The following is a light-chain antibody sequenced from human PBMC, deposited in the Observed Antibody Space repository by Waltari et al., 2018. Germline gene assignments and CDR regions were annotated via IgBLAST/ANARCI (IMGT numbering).Light chain of an antibody. CDR1: SSDVGGYNY. Sequence: QSALTQPASVSGSPGQSIPIPCTGTSSDVGGYNYVPWYQQHPGKAPKLMIYEVSNRPSGVSNRFSGSKSGNTASLTISGLQAEDEADYYCSSYTSSSTLGVFGGGTKLTVL. J-gene: IGLJ2*01. CDR3: SSYTSSSTLGV. CDR2: EVS. V-gene: IGLV2-14*01.